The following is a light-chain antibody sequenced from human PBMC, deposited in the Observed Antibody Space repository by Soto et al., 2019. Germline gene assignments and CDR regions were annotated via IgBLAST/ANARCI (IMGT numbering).Light chain of an antibody. CDR3: QDYASSLSRV. CDR2: GNS. J-gene: IGLJ1*01. V-gene: IGLV1-40*01. CDR1: SSNIGAGYD. Sequence: QSALTQPPSVSGSPGQRVTISCTGSSSNIGAGYDVHWYQQLPGTAPKLLIYGNSNRPSGVPDRFSGSKSGTSASLAITGLQAEDEADYYCQDYASSLSRVFRTGNEV.